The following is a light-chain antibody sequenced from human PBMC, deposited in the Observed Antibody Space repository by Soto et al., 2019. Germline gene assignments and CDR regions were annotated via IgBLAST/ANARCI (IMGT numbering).Light chain of an antibody. J-gene: IGKJ1*01. CDR2: DAS. CDR3: QQSYNTPLT. Sequence: DIDVTHSPSSLASSLGDRVTITCRASQTIGTYVNWYRQKSGAAPELLIYDASTLQSGVPSRFRGGASGTDFTLTISSLQLDDFATYYCQQSYNTPLTFGQGTKVDIK. CDR1: QTIGTY. V-gene: IGKV1-39*01.